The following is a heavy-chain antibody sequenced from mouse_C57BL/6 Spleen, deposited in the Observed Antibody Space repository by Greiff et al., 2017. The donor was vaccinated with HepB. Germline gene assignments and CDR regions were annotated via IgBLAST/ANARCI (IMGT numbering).Heavy chain of an antibody. D-gene: IGHD1-1*01. CDR2: IYPGDGDT. CDR3: ARPSYYGSSYGDYFDY. J-gene: IGHJ2*01. Sequence: QVQLQQSGAELVKPGASVKISCKASGYAFSSYWMNWVKQRPGKGLEWIGQIYPGDGDTNYNGKFKGKATLTADKSSSTAYMQLSSLTSEDSAVYFCARPSYYGSSYGDYFDYWGQGTTLTVSS. CDR1: GYAFSSYW. V-gene: IGHV1-80*01.